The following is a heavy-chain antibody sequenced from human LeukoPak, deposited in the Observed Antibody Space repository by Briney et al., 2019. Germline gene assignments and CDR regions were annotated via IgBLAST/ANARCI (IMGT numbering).Heavy chain of an antibody. Sequence: SETLSLTCAVYGGSFSGYYWSWIRQPPGKGLEWIGEINHSGSTNYNPSLKSRVTISVDTSKNRFSLKLSSVTAADTAVYYCARGRTRYGGYVDYWGQGTLVTVSS. CDR3: ARGRTRYGGYVDY. CDR2: INHSGST. J-gene: IGHJ4*02. V-gene: IGHV4-34*01. CDR1: GGSFSGYY. D-gene: IGHD1-26*01.